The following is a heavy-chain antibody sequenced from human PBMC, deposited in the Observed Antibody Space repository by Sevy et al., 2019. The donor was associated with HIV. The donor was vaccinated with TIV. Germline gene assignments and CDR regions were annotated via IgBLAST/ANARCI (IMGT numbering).Heavy chain of an antibody. D-gene: IGHD2-21*02. J-gene: IGHJ4*02. CDR3: AKDGTLTAIRGYSDY. Sequence: GGSLRLSCAASGFTFSRHVMSWVRQAPGKGLEWVSGISGRGSNTFYADSGKGRFTISRDNSKNTVELQMSSLRAEDTALYHCAKDGTLTAIRGYSDYWGRGTLVTVSS. V-gene: IGHV3-23*01. CDR2: ISGRGSNT. CDR1: GFTFSRHV.